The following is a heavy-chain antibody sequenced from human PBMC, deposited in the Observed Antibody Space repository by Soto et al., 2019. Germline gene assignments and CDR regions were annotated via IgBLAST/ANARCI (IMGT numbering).Heavy chain of an antibody. Sequence: QLQLQESGSGLVKPSQTLSLTCAVSGGSISSGGYSWSWIRQPPGKGLEWIGYIYHSGSTYYNPSLKSRATIAVDRSKNQFSLKLSSVTAADTAVYYCARHYGDYSRGFDPWGQGTLVTVSS. CDR3: ARHYGDYSRGFDP. D-gene: IGHD4-17*01. J-gene: IGHJ5*02. CDR2: IYHSGST. CDR1: GGSISSGGYS. V-gene: IGHV4-30-2*01.